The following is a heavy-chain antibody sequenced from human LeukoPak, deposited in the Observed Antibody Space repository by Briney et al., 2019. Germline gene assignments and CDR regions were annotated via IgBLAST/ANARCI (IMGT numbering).Heavy chain of an antibody. Sequence: SQTLSLTCTVSGGSISSGSYYWSWIRQPAGKGLEWIGRIYTSGSTNYNPSLKSRVTISVDTSKNQFSLKLSSVTAADTAVYYCAREKEGATTYFPYPRARDYYYYYYMDVWGKGTTVTVSS. CDR1: GGSISSGSYY. V-gene: IGHV4-61*02. CDR2: IYTSGST. D-gene: IGHD1-26*01. J-gene: IGHJ6*03. CDR3: AREKEGATTYFPYPRARDYYYYYYMDV.